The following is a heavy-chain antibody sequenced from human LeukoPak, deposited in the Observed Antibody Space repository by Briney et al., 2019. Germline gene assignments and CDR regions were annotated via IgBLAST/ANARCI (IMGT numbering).Heavy chain of an antibody. J-gene: IGHJ4*02. CDR1: GGSISSYY. CDR2: IYTSGST. Sequence: SETLSLTCTVSGGSISSYYWSWIRQPPGKGLEWIGRIYTSGSTNYNPSLKSRVTMSVDTSKNQFSLKLSSVTAADTAVYYCARDYYDSSGYYYYFDYWGQGTLVTVSP. V-gene: IGHV4-4*07. CDR3: ARDYYDSSGYYYYFDY. D-gene: IGHD3-22*01.